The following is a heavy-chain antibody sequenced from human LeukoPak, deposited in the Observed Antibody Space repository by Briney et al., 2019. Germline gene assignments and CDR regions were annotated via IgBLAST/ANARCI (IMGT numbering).Heavy chain of an antibody. Sequence: PSETLSLTCAVYGGSFSGYYWSWIRQPPGKGLEWIGEINHSGSTNYNPSLKSRVTISVGTSKNQFSLKLSSVTAADTAVYYCARVHVDDILTGYYTSWGQGTLVTVSS. CDR3: ARVHVDDILTGYYTS. CDR1: GGSFSGYY. D-gene: IGHD3-9*01. V-gene: IGHV4-34*01. CDR2: INHSGST. J-gene: IGHJ5*02.